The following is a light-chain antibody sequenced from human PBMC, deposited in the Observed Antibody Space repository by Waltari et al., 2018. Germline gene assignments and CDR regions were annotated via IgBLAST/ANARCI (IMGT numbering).Light chain of an antibody. CDR3: QQYLSSPWT. Sequence: EIVLTQSPATLSLSPGERATLSCRASQTVRSNYLAWYQQKSGLAPRLLIYDASKRATGIPDRVSGSGSGTDFTLTITRLEPEDFAVYFCQQYLSSPWTFGLGTKVEIK. CDR2: DAS. CDR1: QTVRSNY. J-gene: IGKJ1*01. V-gene: IGKV3D-20*01.